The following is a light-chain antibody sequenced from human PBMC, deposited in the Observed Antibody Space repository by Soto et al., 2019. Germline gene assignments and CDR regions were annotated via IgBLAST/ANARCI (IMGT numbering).Light chain of an antibody. V-gene: IGLV3-21*04. Sequence: SYVLTQRPSVSVAPEKTASITCGGDNIGDKAVHWYQHRPGQAPRLVIYFERPSGIHERFSGSNSGNTATLTISRVEAGDEADYYCQVWDTANDHPIFGGGTKLTVL. CDR1: NIGDKA. CDR3: QVWDTANDHPI. CDR2: F. J-gene: IGLJ2*01.